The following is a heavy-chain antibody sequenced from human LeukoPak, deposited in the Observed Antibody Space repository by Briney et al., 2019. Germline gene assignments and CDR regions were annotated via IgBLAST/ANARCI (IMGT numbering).Heavy chain of an antibody. CDR1: GGSISRGNYY. V-gene: IGHV4-61*02. Sequence: SETLSLTCTVSGGSISRGNYYWSCIRQPAGKGLEWIGRIYTSGGTNCNPSLESRVTILIDTPKNQFSLRLSSVTAAETAVYYCAREAGGPIDYWGQGTLVTVSS. CDR3: AREAGGPIDY. CDR2: IYTSGGT. J-gene: IGHJ4*02. D-gene: IGHD6-13*01.